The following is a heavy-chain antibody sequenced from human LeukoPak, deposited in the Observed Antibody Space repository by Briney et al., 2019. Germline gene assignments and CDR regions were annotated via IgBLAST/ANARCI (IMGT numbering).Heavy chain of an antibody. J-gene: IGHJ4*02. CDR3: ARGVAPDY. Sequence: SETLSLTCAVYGGSFSGYYWSWIRQPPGKGLEWIGEINHSGSTNYNPSLKSRVTISVDTSKNQFSLKLSFVTAADTAAYYCARGVAPDYWGQGTLVTVSS. D-gene: IGHD5-12*01. CDR1: GGSFSGYY. CDR2: INHSGST. V-gene: IGHV4-34*01.